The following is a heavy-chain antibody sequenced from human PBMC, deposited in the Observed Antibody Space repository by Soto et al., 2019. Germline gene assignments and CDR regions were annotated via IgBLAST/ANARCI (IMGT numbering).Heavy chain of an antibody. CDR2: ITHSGST. CDR1: GGSFIGYY. J-gene: IGHJ4*02. Sequence: QVQLQQWGAGLLKPSETLSLTCAVYGGSFIGYYWTWFRQPPGTGLEWIGEITHSGSTNYNPSLKSRVTVAVDTSKNPFSLKLTSVTAADTAVYYCARDKITGLFDYWGQGTLVTVSS. CDR3: ARDKITGLFDY. D-gene: IGHD2-8*02. V-gene: IGHV4-34*01.